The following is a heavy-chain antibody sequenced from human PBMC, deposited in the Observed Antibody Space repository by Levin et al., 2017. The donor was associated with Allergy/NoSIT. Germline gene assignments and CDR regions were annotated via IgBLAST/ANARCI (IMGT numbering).Heavy chain of an antibody. V-gene: IGHV3-74*01. CDR2: INSDGSNT. Sequence: GGSLRLSCAASGFTFSNYWMHWVRQAPGKGLVWVSHINSDGSNTNYADSVKGRFTISRDNAKNTLYLQMNSLRDEDTAVYYCARGGCISTSCLDNWGQGTLVTVSP. D-gene: IGHD2/OR15-2a*01. J-gene: IGHJ4*02. CDR3: ARGGCISTSCLDN. CDR1: GFTFSNYW.